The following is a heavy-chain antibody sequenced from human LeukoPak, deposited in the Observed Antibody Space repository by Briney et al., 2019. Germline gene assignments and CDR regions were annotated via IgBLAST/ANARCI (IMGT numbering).Heavy chain of an antibody. J-gene: IGHJ4*02. CDR2: IYPGDSDT. V-gene: IGHV5-51*01. CDR3: ARHAIMGATKSYFDY. CDR1: GYGFSNYW. Sequence: GESLQISCQGSGYGFSNYWIGWVRQMPGKGLDWMGIIYPGDSDTRYSPSFQGQVTISADKSISTAYLQWSSLRASDTAMYYCARHAIMGATKSYFDYWGQGTLATVSS. D-gene: IGHD1-26*01.